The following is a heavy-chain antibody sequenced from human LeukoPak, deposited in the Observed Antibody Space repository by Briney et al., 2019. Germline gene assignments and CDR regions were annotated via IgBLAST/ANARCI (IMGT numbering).Heavy chain of an antibody. CDR2: INHSGNT. J-gene: IGHJ4*02. D-gene: IGHD6-25*01. CDR3: ARSSGTGTFSY. Sequence: PSETLSLTCAVYGGSFSGYYWSWIRQPPGRGLEWIGEINHSGNTNYIPSLKSRVTISAGTSKNHFSLKMSSVTAADTAVYYCARSSGTGTFSYWGQGTLVTVSS. V-gene: IGHV4-34*01. CDR1: GGSFSGYY.